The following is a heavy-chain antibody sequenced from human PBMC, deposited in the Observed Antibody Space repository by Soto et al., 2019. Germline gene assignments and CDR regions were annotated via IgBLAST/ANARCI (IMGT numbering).Heavy chain of an antibody. CDR1: GYTFTSYG. Sequence: QAPLVQSGAEVKKPGASVKVSCKASGYTFTSYGISWVRQAPGQGLEWMGWISAYNGNTNYAQKLQGRVTMTTDTSTSTDYMELRSLPSDATAVYYYAREMAAQNDYWGQGTLVTVSS. CDR3: AREMAAQNDY. CDR2: ISAYNGNT. V-gene: IGHV1-18*01. J-gene: IGHJ4*02. D-gene: IGHD6-25*01.